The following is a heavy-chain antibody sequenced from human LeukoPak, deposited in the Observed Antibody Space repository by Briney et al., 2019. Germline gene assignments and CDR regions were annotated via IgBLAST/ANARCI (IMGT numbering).Heavy chain of an antibody. CDR3: ARRDDYGDY. J-gene: IGHJ4*02. V-gene: IGHV3-20*01. CDR1: GFTFSSYS. CDR2: INWNGGST. Sequence: GGSLRLSCAASGFTFSSYSMNWVRQAPGKGLEWVSGINWNGGSTGYADSVKGRFTISRDNAKNSLYLQMNSLRAEDTALYHCARRDDYGDYWGQGTLVTVSS.